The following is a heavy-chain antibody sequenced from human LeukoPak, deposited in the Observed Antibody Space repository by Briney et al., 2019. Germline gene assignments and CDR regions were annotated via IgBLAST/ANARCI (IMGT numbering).Heavy chain of an antibody. CDR2: IGQDGTTK. Sequence: GGSLRLSCAASGFSFSNSGMHWVRQAPGKGLEWVAFIGQDGTTKYYVDSVRSRFTIPGDNPKKMAYLQMNNLRAEDTAIYYCVKDGEWTFDVWGQGTMVTVS. D-gene: IGHD3-3*01. J-gene: IGHJ3*01. CDR1: GFSFSNSG. CDR3: VKDGEWTFDV. V-gene: IGHV3-30*02.